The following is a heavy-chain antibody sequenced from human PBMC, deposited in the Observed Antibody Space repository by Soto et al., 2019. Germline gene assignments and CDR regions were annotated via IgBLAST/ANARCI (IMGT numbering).Heavy chain of an antibody. CDR1: GGTFSSYA. CDR2: IIPIFGTA. V-gene: IGHV1-69*13. D-gene: IGHD3-10*01. Sequence: SVKVSCKASGGTFSSYAISWVRQAPGQGLEWMGGIIPIFGTANYAQKFQGRVTITADESTSTAYMELSSLRSEDTAVYYCARDQVEGFGVSKGCFDPWRQRTLVTVSS. CDR3: ARDQVEGFGVSKGCFDP. J-gene: IGHJ5*02.